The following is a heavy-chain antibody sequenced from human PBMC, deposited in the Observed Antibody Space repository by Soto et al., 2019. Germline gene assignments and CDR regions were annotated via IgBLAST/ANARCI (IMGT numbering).Heavy chain of an antibody. D-gene: IGHD6-25*01. V-gene: IGHV4-59*01. Sequence: SETLSLTCTVSGGSISSYYWSWIRQPPGKGLEWIGYIYYSGSTNYNPSLKSRVTISVDTSKNQFSLKLSSVTAADTAVYYCARELAASWDYWGQGTLVTVSS. J-gene: IGHJ4*02. CDR2: IYYSGST. CDR3: ARELAASWDY. CDR1: GGSISSYY.